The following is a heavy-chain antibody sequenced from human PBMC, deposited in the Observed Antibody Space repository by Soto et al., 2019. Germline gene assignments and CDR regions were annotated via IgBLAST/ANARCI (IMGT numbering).Heavy chain of an antibody. D-gene: IGHD6-19*01. J-gene: IGHJ6*02. V-gene: IGHV1-69*13. CDR1: GGTFSSYA. CDR2: IIPIFGTA. CDR3: ARVPSNIGIAVVGYGMDV. Sequence: SVKVSCKASGGTFSSYAISWVRQAPGQGLEWMGGIIPIFGTANYAQKFQGRVTITADESTSTAYMELSSLRSEDTAVYYCARVPSNIGIAVVGYGMDVWRQRTTVTVSS.